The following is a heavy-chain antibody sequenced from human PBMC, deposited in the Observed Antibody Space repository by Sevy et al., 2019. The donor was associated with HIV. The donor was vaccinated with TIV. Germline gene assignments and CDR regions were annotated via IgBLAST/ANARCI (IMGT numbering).Heavy chain of an antibody. CDR1: GYSFTSHW. CDR2: ISPDDSDT. Sequence: GESLKISCKGSGYSFTSHWIGWVRHMPGKGLEWMGIISPDDSDTRYSPSFQGQVTFSADKSISPAYLQWSSLKASDTAMYYCATSRSGYFDSSGYYIYWGQGTLVTVSS. J-gene: IGHJ4*02. CDR3: ATSRSGYFDSSGYYIY. V-gene: IGHV5-51*01. D-gene: IGHD3-22*01.